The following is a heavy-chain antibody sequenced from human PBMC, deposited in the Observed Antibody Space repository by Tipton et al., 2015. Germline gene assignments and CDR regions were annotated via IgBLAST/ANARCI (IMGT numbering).Heavy chain of an antibody. J-gene: IGHJ4*02. V-gene: IGHV4-61*01. CDR3: ARVGAGQLTSTPGGFDY. CDR2: ISYTDGA. CDR1: GGSLSSGSYY. D-gene: IGHD1-26*01. Sequence: TLSLTCTVSGGSLSSGSYYWSWIRQPPGKGLEWIGYISYTDGAHYNPALKNRVTISVDTSKNQFSLTLNSVAAADTAVYYCARVGAGQLTSTPGGFDYWGQGTLVTVSS.